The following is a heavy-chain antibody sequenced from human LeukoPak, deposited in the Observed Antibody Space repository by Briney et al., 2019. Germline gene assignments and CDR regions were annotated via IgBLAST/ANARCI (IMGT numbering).Heavy chain of an antibody. J-gene: IGHJ1*01. CDR1: GFTFSSYG. CDR2: IRQDGGEK. V-gene: IGHV3-7*01. CDR3: TRDLEH. Sequence: GGSLRLSCAASGFTFSSYGMHWVRQAPGKGLEWVGNIRQDGGEKNYVGSVKGRFTISRDNGNNSLYLQMNSLRADDTAVYYCTRDLEHWGQGTLVTVSS.